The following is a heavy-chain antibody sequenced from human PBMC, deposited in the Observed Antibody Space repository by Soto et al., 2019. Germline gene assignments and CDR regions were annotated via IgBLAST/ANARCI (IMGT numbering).Heavy chain of an antibody. J-gene: IGHJ6*02. CDR1: GFTFSSYE. V-gene: IGHV3-48*03. CDR3: GRDSKELRYYYYGMDV. Sequence: EVQLVESGGGLVQPGGSLRLSCAASGFTFSSYEMNWVRQAPGKGLEWVSYISSSGSTIYYADSVKGRFTISRDNAKNSLYLQMTSLRAEDTAFYYCGRDSKELRYYYYGMDVWGQGTTFTASS. CDR2: ISSSGSTI. D-gene: IGHD1-7*01.